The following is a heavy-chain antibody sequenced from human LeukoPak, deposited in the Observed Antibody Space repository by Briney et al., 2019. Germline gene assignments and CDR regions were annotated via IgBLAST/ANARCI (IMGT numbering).Heavy chain of an antibody. CDR1: GGSISGYY. CDR3: ARGDDYWGKEAAGSWFDP. V-gene: IGHV4-4*07. Sequence: NTSETLSLTCTVSGGSISGYYWSWIRQPAGKGLEWIGRMYTSGSTNYNPSLKSRVTLSVDTSKNQFSLKLSSVTAADTAVYYCARGDDYWGKEAAGSWFDPWGQGTLVTVSS. D-gene: IGHD2-21*01. J-gene: IGHJ5*02. CDR2: MYTSGST.